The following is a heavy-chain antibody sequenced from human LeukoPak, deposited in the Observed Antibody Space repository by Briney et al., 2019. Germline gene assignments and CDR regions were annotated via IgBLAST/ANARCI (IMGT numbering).Heavy chain of an antibody. CDR3: AKDTREVIDY. CDR2: IRYDGSNK. J-gene: IGHJ4*02. V-gene: IGHV3-30*02. Sequence: GGSLRLSCAASGFTFSSCGMHWVRQAPGKGLEWVAFIRYDGSNKYYADSVKGRFTISRDNSKNTLYLQMNSLRAEDTAVYYCAKDTREVIDYWGQGTLVTVSS. CDR1: GFTFSSCG. D-gene: IGHD1-26*01.